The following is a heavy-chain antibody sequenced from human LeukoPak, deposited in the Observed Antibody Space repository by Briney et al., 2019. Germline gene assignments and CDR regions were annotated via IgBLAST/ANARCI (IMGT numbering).Heavy chain of an antibody. V-gene: IGHV3-30-3*01. J-gene: IGHJ6*02. Sequence: GRSLRLSCAASGFTFSSYAMHWVRQAPGKGREWVAVISYDGSNKYYADSVKGRFTISRDNSKNTLCLQMNSLRAEDTAVYYCASGYRGPYYYYGMDVWGQGTTVTVSS. CDR2: ISYDGSNK. D-gene: IGHD5-12*01. CDR3: ASGYRGPYYYYGMDV. CDR1: GFTFSSYA.